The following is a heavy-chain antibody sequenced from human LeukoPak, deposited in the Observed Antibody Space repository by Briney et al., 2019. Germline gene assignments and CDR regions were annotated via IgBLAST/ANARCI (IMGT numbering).Heavy chain of an antibody. CDR1: GYTFTGYY. D-gene: IGHD2-2*01. CDR3: AREGYCSSTSCYAFDY. CDR2: INPNSGGT. J-gene: IGHJ4*02. V-gene: IGHV1-2*02. Sequence: ASVKVSCKASGYTFTGYYMHWVRQAPGQGLEWVGWINPNSGGTNYAQKFQGRVTMTRDTSISTAYMELSRLRSDDTAVYYCAREGYCSSTSCYAFDYWGQGTLVTVSS.